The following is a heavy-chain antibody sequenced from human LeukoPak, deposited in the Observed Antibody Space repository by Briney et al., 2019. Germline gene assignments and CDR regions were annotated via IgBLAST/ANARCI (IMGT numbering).Heavy chain of an antibody. D-gene: IGHD2-2*01. V-gene: IGHV3-23*01. CDR2: ISGSGGST. Sequence: GGSLRLSCAASGFTFSSYAMSWVRQAPGKGLEWVSAISGSGGSTHYADSVKGRFTISRDNSKNTLYLQMNSLRAEDTAVYYCAKDRDQLMLYPPRDLDPWGQGTLVTVSS. CDR1: GFTFSSYA. J-gene: IGHJ5*02. CDR3: AKDRDQLMLYPPRDLDP.